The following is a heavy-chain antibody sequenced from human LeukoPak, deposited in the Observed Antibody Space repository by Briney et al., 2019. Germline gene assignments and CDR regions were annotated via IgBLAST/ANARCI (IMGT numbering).Heavy chain of an antibody. CDR1: GGSITTYY. D-gene: IGHD2-21*02. Sequence: TLCLTCAVSGGSITTYYWTWIRQPPGQALEWIGYIYSTGNTKFNPSLESRVTMSIDTSKNEFSLKIYSVNAADTAVYFCARGSVVTALDQWGNGRLVTVSS. V-gene: IGHV4-59*01. CDR2: IYSTGNT. J-gene: IGHJ4*03. CDR3: ARGSVVTALDQ.